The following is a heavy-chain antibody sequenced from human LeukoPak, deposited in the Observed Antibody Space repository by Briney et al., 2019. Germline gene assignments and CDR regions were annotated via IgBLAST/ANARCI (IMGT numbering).Heavy chain of an antibody. J-gene: IGHJ4*02. Sequence: GGSLRLSCAASGFTFSSYGMHWVRQAPGKGLEWVAVISYDGSNKYYADSVKGRFTISSDNSKNTLYLQMNSLRAEDTAVYYCAKEEQYSYAIWGQGTLVTVSA. CDR3: AKEEQYSYAI. D-gene: IGHD5-18*01. V-gene: IGHV3-30*18. CDR2: ISYDGSNK. CDR1: GFTFSSYG.